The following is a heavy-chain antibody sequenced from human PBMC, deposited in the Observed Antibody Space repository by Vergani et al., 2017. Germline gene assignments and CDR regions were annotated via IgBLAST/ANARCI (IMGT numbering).Heavy chain of an antibody. D-gene: IGHD3-3*01. CDR2: ISSSGSTI. Sequence: VQLVESGGGVVQPGRSLRLSCAASGFTFSSYGMHWVRQAPGKGLEWVSYISSSGSTIYYADSVKGRFTISRDNAKNSLYLQMNSLRAEDTAVYYCARETPNYDFWSGYYFYFDYWGQGTLVTVSS. CDR1: GFTFSSYG. J-gene: IGHJ4*02. V-gene: IGHV3-48*04. CDR3: ARETPNYDFWSGYYFYFDY.